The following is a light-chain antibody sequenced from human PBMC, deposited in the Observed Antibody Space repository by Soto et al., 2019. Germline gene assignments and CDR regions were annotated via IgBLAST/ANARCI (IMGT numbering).Light chain of an antibody. CDR2: DAS. CDR3: QQRSNGLGLT. V-gene: IGKV3-11*01. J-gene: IGKJ4*01. Sequence: SLLTPSPAPLSVSPPEIATLSCRASQSVSSYLAWYQQKPGQAPRLLIYDASNRATGIPARFSGSGSGTDFTLTISSREPEDFAVYYCQQRSNGLGLTFCGGTKV. CDR1: QSVSSY.